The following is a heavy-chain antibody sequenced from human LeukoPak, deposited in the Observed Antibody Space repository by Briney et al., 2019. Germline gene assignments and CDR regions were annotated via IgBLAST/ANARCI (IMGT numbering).Heavy chain of an antibody. V-gene: IGHV4-38-2*02. CDR1: GYSISSGYN. CDR3: ARGQYLVY. D-gene: IGHD2-2*01. CDR2: IYHSGST. Sequence: SETLSLTCTVSGYSISSGYNWDWIRQPPGKGLEWIGSIYHSGSTYYNPSLKSRVTISVDTSKNQFSLKLSSVTAADTAVYYCARGQYLVYWGRGTLVTVSS. J-gene: IGHJ4*02.